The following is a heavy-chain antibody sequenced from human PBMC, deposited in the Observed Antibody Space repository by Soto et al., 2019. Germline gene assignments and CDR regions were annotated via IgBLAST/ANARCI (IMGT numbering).Heavy chain of an antibody. Sequence: PGGSLRLSCAASGITFTRYGMNWVRQAPGKGLEWVSSISSTTNYIYYGDSMKGRFTISRDNAKNSLYLEMNSLRAEDTAVYYCARESEDLTSNFDYWGQGTLVTVSS. CDR3: ARESEDLTSNFDY. CDR1: GITFTRYG. J-gene: IGHJ4*02. CDR2: ISSTTNYI. V-gene: IGHV3-21*01.